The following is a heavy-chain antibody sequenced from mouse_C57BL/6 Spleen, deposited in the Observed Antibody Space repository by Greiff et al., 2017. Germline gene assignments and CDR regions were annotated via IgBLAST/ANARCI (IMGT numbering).Heavy chain of an antibody. Sequence: VQLQQPGAELVKPGASVKLSCKASGYTFTSYWMQWVKQRPGQGLEWIGEIDPSDSYTNYNQTFKGKATLTVDTSSSTAYMQLSSLTSEDSAVYYCAAYGNFFAYWGQGTLVTVSA. CDR3: AAYGNFFAY. CDR1: GYTFTSYW. D-gene: IGHD2-1*01. V-gene: IGHV1-50*01. CDR2: IDPSDSYT. J-gene: IGHJ3*01.